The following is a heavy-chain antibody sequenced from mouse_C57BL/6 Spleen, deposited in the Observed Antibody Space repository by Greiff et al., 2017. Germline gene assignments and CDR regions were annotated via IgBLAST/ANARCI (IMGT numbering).Heavy chain of an antibody. CDR2: IYPGDGDT. CDR1: GYAFSSSW. D-gene: IGHD2-5*01. V-gene: IGHV1-82*01. Sequence: QVQLQQSGPELVKPGASVKISCKASGYAFSSSWMNWVKQRPGKGLEWIGQIYPGDGDTNYNGKFKGKATLTADKSSSTAYMQLSSLTSEDSAVYFCAYYSNYWFAYWGQGTLVTVSA. CDR3: AYYSNYWFAY. J-gene: IGHJ3*01.